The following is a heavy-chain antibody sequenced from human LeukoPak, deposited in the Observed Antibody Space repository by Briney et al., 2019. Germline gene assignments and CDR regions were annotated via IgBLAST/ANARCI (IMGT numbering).Heavy chain of an antibody. CDR3: ARDSPSSD. Sequence: ASVKVSCKASGYTFTSYDINWVRQAPGQGLEWMGWINPNSGGTNYAQKFQGRVTMTRDTSISTAYMELSRLRSDDTAVYYCARDSPSSDWGQGTLVTVSS. V-gene: IGHV1-2*02. CDR2: INPNSGGT. J-gene: IGHJ4*02. CDR1: GYTFTSYD.